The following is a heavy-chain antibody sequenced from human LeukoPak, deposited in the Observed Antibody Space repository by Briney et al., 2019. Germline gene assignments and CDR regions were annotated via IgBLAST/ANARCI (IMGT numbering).Heavy chain of an antibody. CDR1: GFTFSTYS. D-gene: IGHD6-13*01. CDR2: ISGSGANT. CDR3: AKYPASGGYFDY. Sequence: PGGSLRLSCAASGFTFSTYSMSWVRLAPGKGLEWVSGISGSGANTYYADSVEGRFTISRDNSKNTLYLQMNSLRAEDTAVFYCAKYPASGGYFDYWGQGTLVTVSS. V-gene: IGHV3-23*01. J-gene: IGHJ4*02.